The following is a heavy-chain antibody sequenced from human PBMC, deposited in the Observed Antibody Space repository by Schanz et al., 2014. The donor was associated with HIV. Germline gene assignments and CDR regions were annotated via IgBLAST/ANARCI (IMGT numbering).Heavy chain of an antibody. CDR3: ARSASVISSGWCSGNACYSGAFHS. V-gene: IGHV1-69*06. Sequence: QVQLVQSGAEVMEPGASVKISCRASRDTFTNSEINWVRQATGQGLEWMGGIIPVSGTASYAQMFQGRVKIIADKSTSTAYMELSNLRSEDTAVYFCARSASVISSGWCSGNACYSGAFHSWGQGSLVTVSS. J-gene: IGHJ4*02. D-gene: IGHD2-15*01. CDR2: IIPVSGTA. CDR1: RDTFTNSE.